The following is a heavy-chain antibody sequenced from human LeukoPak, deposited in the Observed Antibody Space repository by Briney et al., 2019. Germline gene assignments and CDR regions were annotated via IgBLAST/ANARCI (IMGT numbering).Heavy chain of an antibody. CDR2: INHSGST. V-gene: IGHV4-34*01. Sequence: SETLSLTCAVYGGSFSGYYWSWIRQPPGKGLEWIGEINHSGSTNYNPSLKSRVTISVDTSKNQFSLKLNSVTAADTALYYCATSRDTSGYYYHFDYWGQGILVAVSS. D-gene: IGHD3-22*01. CDR3: ATSRDTSGYYYHFDY. J-gene: IGHJ4*02. CDR1: GGSFSGYY.